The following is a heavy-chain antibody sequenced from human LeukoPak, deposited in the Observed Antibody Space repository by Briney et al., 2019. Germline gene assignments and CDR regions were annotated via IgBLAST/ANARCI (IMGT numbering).Heavy chain of an antibody. CDR1: GYTFTSYG. Sequence: GASVKVSCKASGYTFTSYGISWARQAPGQGLEWMGWISAYNGNTNYAQELQGRGTMTTDTSTSTAYMELRSLRSEDTAVYYCARDRRGVIGSLTANWYFDLWGRGTLVTVSS. CDR2: ISAYNGNT. CDR3: ARDRRGVIGSLTANWYFDL. J-gene: IGHJ2*01. D-gene: IGHD3-16*02. V-gene: IGHV1-18*01.